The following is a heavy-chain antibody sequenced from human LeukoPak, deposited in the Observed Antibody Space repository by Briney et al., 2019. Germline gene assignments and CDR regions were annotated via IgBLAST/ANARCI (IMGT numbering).Heavy chain of an antibody. CDR3: AKERSTTASAFDI. CDR1: GFTFSTYW. Sequence: GGSLRLSCSASGFTFSTYWMHWVRQAPGKGLVWVSRINSDGSSPSYADSVKGRFTISRDNSKNTLYLQMNSLRAEDTAVYYCAKERSTTASAFDIWGQGTMVTVSS. V-gene: IGHV3-74*01. CDR2: INSDGSSP. D-gene: IGHD1-26*01. J-gene: IGHJ3*02.